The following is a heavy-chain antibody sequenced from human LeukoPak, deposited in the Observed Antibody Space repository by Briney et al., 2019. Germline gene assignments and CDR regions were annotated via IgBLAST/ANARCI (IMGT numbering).Heavy chain of an antibody. CDR1: GYTFINYA. CDR3: ARGSTSDWPLEY. D-gene: IGHD2-21*02. Sequence: ASVKVSCKASGYTFINYAIHWVRQAPGHRLEWMGWINAYNGDTEYSQKFQGRVTITRDASATTAYMELSTLRSEDTAMYYCARGSTSDWPLEYWGRGILVAVSS. V-gene: IGHV1-3*01. J-gene: IGHJ4*02. CDR2: INAYNGDT.